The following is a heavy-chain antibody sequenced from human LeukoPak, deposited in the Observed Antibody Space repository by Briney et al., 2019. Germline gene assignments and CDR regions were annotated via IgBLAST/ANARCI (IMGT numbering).Heavy chain of an antibody. CDR2: IRSKAYGGTT. CDR3: TRGSSGWHVSQH. V-gene: IGHV3-49*04. J-gene: IGHJ1*01. D-gene: IGHD6-19*01. Sequence: GGSLRLSCTASGFTFGDYAMSWVRQAPGKGLEWVGFIRSKAYGGTTEYAASVKGRFTISRDDSKSIAYLQMNSLKTEDTAVYYCTRGSSGWHVSQHWGQGTLVTVSS. CDR1: GFTFGDYA.